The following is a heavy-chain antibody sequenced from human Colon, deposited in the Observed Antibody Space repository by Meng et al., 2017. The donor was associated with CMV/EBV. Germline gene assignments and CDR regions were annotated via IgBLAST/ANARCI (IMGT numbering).Heavy chain of an antibody. CDR3: ARARSPTHFDY. CDR1: GFTFSRYW. J-gene: IGHJ4*02. V-gene: IGHV3-74*01. CDR2: ISCDGRTT. Sequence: GESLKISCTASGFTFSRYWMHWVRQAPGKGLVCVSRISCDGRTTTYADSVKGRFTISRDNAKNTLYLQMNSLRVEDTAVYYCARARSPTHFDYWGQGALVTVSS.